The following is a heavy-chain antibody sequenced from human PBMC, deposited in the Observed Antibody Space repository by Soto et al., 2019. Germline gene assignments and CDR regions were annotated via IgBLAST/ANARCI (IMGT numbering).Heavy chain of an antibody. D-gene: IGHD4-17*01. V-gene: IGHV1-18*01. CDR2: ISGYNENP. CDR3: ARDIHGDYPYY. CDR1: GYTFTSYG. J-gene: IGHJ4*02. Sequence: ASVKVSCKASGYTFTSYGISWVRQAPGQRLEWMGWISGYNENPNYAQKFQGRVTLTTDTSTSTAYMELRSLRSDDTAVYYCARDIHGDYPYYWGQGSLVNVSS.